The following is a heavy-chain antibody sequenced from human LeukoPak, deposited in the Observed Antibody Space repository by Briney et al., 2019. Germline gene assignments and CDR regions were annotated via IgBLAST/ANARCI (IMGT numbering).Heavy chain of an antibody. CDR3: ARGEVGATEFDH. J-gene: IGHJ4*02. V-gene: IGHV1-8*01. D-gene: IGHD1-26*01. CDR1: GYTFTSYD. CDR2: MNPNSGNT. Sequence: ASVKVSCKASGYTFTSYDINWVRQATGQGLEWMGWMNPNSGNTGYAQKFQGRVTMTRNTSISTAYMELSSLRSEDTALYYRARGEVGATEFDHWGQGTLVTVSS.